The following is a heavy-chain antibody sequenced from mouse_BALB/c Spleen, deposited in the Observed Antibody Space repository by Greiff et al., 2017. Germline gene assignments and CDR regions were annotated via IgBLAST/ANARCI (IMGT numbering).Heavy chain of an antibody. V-gene: IGHV1-7*01. D-gene: IGHD2-3*01. CDR2: INPSTGYT. CDR3: ARGDGYYWYFDV. Sequence: VQLQQSGAELAKPWASVKMSCKASGYTFTSYWMHWVKQRPGQGLEWIGYINPSTGYTEYNQKFKDKATLTADKSSSTAYMQLSSLTSEDSAVYFCARGDGYYWYFDVWGAGTTVTVSS. J-gene: IGHJ1*01. CDR1: GYTFTSYW.